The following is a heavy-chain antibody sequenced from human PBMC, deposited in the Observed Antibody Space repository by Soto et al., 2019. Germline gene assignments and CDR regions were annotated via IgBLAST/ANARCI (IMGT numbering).Heavy chain of an antibody. Sequence: ASVKVSCKASGYTFTSYDINWVRQATGQGLEWMGWMNPNSGNTGYAQKFQGRVTMTRNTSISTAYMELSSLRSEDTAVYYCGVVVVAATLSGDYYFDYWGQGTLVTVSS. J-gene: IGHJ4*02. CDR3: GVVVVAATLSGDYYFDY. D-gene: IGHD2-15*01. CDR1: GYTFTSYD. V-gene: IGHV1-8*01. CDR2: MNPNSGNT.